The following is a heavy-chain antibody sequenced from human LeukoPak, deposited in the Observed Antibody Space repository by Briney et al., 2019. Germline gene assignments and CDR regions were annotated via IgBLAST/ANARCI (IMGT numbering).Heavy chain of an antibody. V-gene: IGHV3-33*01. CDR1: GFTFTSYG. CDR3: ARDHYGGNSGYFDY. Sequence: GGSLRLSCAASGFTFTSYGMHWVRQAPGKGLEWVAVIWYDGNNKYHTDSVKGRFTISRDNSKNTLYLQMNSLRAEDTAVYYCARDHYGGNSGYFDYWGQGTLVTVSS. CDR2: IWYDGNNK. J-gene: IGHJ4*02. D-gene: IGHD4-23*01.